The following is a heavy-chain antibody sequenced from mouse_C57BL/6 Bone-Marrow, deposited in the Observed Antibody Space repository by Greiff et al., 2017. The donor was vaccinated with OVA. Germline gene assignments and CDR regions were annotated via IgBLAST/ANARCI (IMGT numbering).Heavy chain of an antibody. CDR1: GYAFSSSW. Sequence: QVQLQQSGPELVKPGASVKISCKASGYAFSSSWMNWVKQRPGKGLEWIGRIYPGDGDTNYNGKFKGKATLTADKSSSTAYMQLSSLTSEDSAVYVCARGITTARAYAMDYCGEGTSVTVSS. J-gene: IGHJ4*01. CDR3: ARGITTARAYAMDY. D-gene: IGHD3-1*01. V-gene: IGHV1-82*01. CDR2: IYPGDGDT.